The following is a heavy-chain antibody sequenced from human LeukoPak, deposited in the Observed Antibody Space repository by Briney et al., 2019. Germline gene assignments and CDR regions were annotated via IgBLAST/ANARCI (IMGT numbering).Heavy chain of an antibody. D-gene: IGHD6-6*01. V-gene: IGHV3-23*01. CDR3: AKDITAYSSSSGQFDY. Sequence: GGSLRLFCAASGFTFSSYAMSWVRQAPGKGLEWVSAISGSGGSTYYADSVKGRFTISRDNSKNTLYLQMNSLRAEDTAIYYCAKDITAYSSSSGQFDYWGRGTLVTVSS. J-gene: IGHJ4*02. CDR1: GFTFSSYA. CDR2: ISGSGGST.